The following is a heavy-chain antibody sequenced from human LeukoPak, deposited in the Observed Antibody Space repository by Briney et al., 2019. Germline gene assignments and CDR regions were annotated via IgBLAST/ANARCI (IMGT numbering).Heavy chain of an antibody. D-gene: IGHD3-10*01. CDR2: INPSGGST. J-gene: IGHJ4*02. CDR3: ARGPGGSGSYSWVTDLGF. CDR1: GYTFTSYY. V-gene: IGHV1-46*01. Sequence: ASVKVSCKASGYTFTSYYMHWVRQAPGQGLEWMGIINPSGGSTSYAQKFQGRVTMTRDTSTSTVYMELSSLRSEDTAVYYCARGPGGSGSYSWVTDLGFWGQGTLVTVSS.